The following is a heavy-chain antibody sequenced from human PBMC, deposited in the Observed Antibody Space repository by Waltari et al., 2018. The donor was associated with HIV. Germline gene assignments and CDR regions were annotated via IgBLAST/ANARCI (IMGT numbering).Heavy chain of an antibody. CDR3: ARYPEAFDWLLGPYYFDS. Sequence: QVQLVQSGAEVKKPGASVKVSCKASGYTFTRYGISWVRQAPGQGLEWMGWISAYNGNRNDAQKCQGIGTMTTDTSTITAYMELRSLRSDDTAVYYCARYPEAFDWLLGPYYFDSWGQGTLVTVSS. J-gene: IGHJ4*02. V-gene: IGHV1-18*01. D-gene: IGHD3-9*01. CDR2: ISAYNGNR. CDR1: GYTFTRYG.